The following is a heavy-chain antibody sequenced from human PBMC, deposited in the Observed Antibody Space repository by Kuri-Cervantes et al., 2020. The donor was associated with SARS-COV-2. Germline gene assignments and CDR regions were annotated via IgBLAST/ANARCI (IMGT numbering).Heavy chain of an antibody. V-gene: IGHV3-23*01. Sequence: GESLKISCAASGFTFSSYAMSWVRQAPGKGLEWVSTISGSGGNTYYADSVKGRFTISRDNSKNTLYLQMNSLRAEDTAVYYCAKASPTSDSSGWYVHYWGQGTLVTVSS. D-gene: IGHD6-19*01. J-gene: IGHJ4*02. CDR3: AKASPTSDSSGWYVHY. CDR1: GFTFSSYA. CDR2: ISGSGGNT.